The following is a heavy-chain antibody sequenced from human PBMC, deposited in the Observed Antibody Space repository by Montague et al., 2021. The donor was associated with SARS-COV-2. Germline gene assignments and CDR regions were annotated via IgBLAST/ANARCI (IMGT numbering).Heavy chain of an antibody. J-gene: IGHJ4*02. CDR3: ARKGSGGSDLAY. Sequence: SETLSLTCAVYVHSVSSGTRAPIGRPPLWKAVAKVGGIYHTASTKYKPSLKSRVSMSVDKSWNQFSLRLTSVTAADTAIYYCARKGSGGSDLAYWGQGTLVTVSS. D-gene: IGHD3-10*01. V-gene: IGHV4-4*02. CDR1: VHSVSSGTR. CDR2: IYHTAST.